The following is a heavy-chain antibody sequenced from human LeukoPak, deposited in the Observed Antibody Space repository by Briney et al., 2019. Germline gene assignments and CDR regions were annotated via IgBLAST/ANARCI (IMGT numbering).Heavy chain of an antibody. D-gene: IGHD4-17*01. CDR3: AKDWSRDGDYGYYFDY. CDR2: IRYDGSNK. V-gene: IGHV3-30*02. J-gene: IGHJ4*02. Sequence: GGSLRLSCAASGFTFSSYGMHWVRQAPGKGLEWVAFIRYDGSNKYYADSVKGRFTISRDNSKNTLYLQMNSLRAEDTAVYYCAKDWSRDGDYGYYFDYWGQGTLVTVSS. CDR1: GFTFSSYG.